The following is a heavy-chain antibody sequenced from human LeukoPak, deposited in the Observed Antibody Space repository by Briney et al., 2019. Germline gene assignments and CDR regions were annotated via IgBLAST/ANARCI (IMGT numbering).Heavy chain of an antibody. CDR3: ARGGVIAATPYYY. V-gene: IGHV4-59*01. J-gene: IGHJ4*02. CDR2: IFYSGST. CDR1: GGSISSYY. D-gene: IGHD2-15*01. Sequence: KPSETLSLTCTVSGGSISSYYWSWIRQPPGKGQEWIGYIFYSGSTNYNPSLKSRVTISVDTSKNQFSLKLSSVTAADTAVYYCARGGVIAATPYYYWGQGTLVTVSS.